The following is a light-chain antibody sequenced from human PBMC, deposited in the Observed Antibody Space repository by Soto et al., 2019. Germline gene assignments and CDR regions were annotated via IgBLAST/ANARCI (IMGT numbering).Light chain of an antibody. CDR2: DVS. J-gene: IGLJ2*01. Sequence: QSVLTQPASVSGSPGQSITISCTGTSSDIGGYNYVSWYQQHPGKAPKLMIYDVSNRPSGVSNRFSGSKSGNTASLTISGLQAEDEADYYCSSYRSGSTLVVFGGGTQLTVL. CDR3: SSYRSGSTLVV. V-gene: IGLV2-14*01. CDR1: SSDIGGYNY.